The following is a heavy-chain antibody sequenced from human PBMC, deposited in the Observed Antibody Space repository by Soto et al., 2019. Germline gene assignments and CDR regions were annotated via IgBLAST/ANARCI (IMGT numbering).Heavy chain of an antibody. CDR3: ARAGRYYDSSAHLFDY. J-gene: IGHJ4*02. Sequence: ASVKVYCKASGYAFTSYRISWVRQAPGQGLEWMGWISAYNGNTNYAQKLQGRVTMTTDTSTSTAYMELRSLRSDDTAVYYCARAGRYYDSSAHLFDYWGQGTLVTVSS. CDR2: ISAYNGNT. D-gene: IGHD3-22*01. V-gene: IGHV1-18*01. CDR1: GYAFTSYR.